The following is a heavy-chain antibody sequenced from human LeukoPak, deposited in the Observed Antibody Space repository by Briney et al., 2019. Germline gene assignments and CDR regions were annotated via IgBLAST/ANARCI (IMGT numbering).Heavy chain of an antibody. Sequence: GEALEIPLHGPRYRLKNYWMGLVRPVPGKGPEGVEIIYPGDCDTRFSPSFQGQLPHSAGKSLTPACLQCSSRKASDTAMYYCARGRGSSWYFDYWGQGTLVTVSS. D-gene: IGHD6-13*01. CDR2: IYPGDCDT. V-gene: IGHV5-51*06. CDR1: RYRLKNYW. J-gene: IGHJ4*02. CDR3: ARGRGSSWYFDY.